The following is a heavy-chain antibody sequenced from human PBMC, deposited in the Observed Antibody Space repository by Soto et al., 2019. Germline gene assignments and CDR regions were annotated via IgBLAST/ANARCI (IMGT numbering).Heavy chain of an antibody. J-gene: IGHJ4*02. CDR1: GYTFTNYA. CDR2: INAGNGNT. Sequence: QVQLVQSGAEVKKPGASVKVSCKASGYTFTNYAMHWVRQAPGQRLEWMGWINAGNGNTKYSQKFQGRVTITRDTSASRAYMELSSLRSEDTAVYYWARPPDYYDSSGYYYTWGYWGQGTLVTVSS. D-gene: IGHD3-22*01. V-gene: IGHV1-3*01. CDR3: ARPPDYYDSSGYYYTWGY.